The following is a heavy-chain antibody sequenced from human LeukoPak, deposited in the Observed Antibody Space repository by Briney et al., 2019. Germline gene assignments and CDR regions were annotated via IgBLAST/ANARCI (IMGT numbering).Heavy chain of an antibody. V-gene: IGHV4-61*09. CDR3: ARGEEQLPYYYYYMDV. J-gene: IGHJ6*03. CDR2: IYTSGNT. Sequence: PSETLSLTCTVSGGSISSGSYCWSWIRQPAGKGLEWIGHIYTSGNTNYNPSLKSRVTISVDTSKNQFSLKLSSVTAADTAVYYCARGEEQLPYYYYYMDVWGKGTTVIVSS. CDR1: GGSISSGSYC. D-gene: IGHD6-6*01.